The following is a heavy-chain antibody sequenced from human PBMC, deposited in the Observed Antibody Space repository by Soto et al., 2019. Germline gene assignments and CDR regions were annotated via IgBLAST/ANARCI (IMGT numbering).Heavy chain of an antibody. V-gene: IGHV3-33*01. J-gene: IGHJ4*02. CDR1: GFTFSSYG. CDR3: ARDSSGYIDY. Sequence: QVQLVESGGGVVQPGRSLRLSCAASGFTFSSYGMHWISQAPGKGLEWVAVIWYDGSNKYYADSVKGRFTISRDNSKNTLYLQMNSLRAEDTAVYYCARDSSGYIDYWGQGTLVTVSS. D-gene: IGHD3-22*01. CDR2: IWYDGSNK.